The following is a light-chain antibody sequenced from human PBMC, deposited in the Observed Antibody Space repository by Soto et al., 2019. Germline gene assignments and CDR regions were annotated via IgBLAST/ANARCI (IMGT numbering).Light chain of an antibody. V-gene: IGKV4-1*01. Sequence: DIVMTQSPDSLAVSLGERATINCKSSQGVLYSSNNKNYLAWYQHKPGQPPKVLIYWASTRESGVPDRFSGSGSGTDFILTISSLQAEDVAVYYCQQYYSTPWTFGQGTKVDIK. CDR3: QQYYSTPWT. J-gene: IGKJ1*01. CDR1: QGVLYSSNNKNY. CDR2: WAS.